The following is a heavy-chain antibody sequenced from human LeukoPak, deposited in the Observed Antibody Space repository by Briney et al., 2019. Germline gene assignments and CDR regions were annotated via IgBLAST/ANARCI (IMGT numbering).Heavy chain of an antibody. D-gene: IGHD3-9*01. V-gene: IGHV4-59*01. Sequence: SETLSLTCTVSGGSISSYYGSWIRHPPGKELKWPGYIYYSGSTNYNPSLKSRVTISVDTSKNQFSLKLSSVTAADTAVYYCARGAYDILTGYYLIDYWGQGTLVTVSS. CDR3: ARGAYDILTGYYLIDY. CDR1: GGSISSYY. CDR2: IYYSGST. J-gene: IGHJ4*02.